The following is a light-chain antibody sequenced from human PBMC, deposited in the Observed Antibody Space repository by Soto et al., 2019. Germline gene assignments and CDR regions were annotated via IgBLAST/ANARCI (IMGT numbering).Light chain of an antibody. J-gene: IGKJ1*01. V-gene: IGKV3-11*01. Sequence: EIVLTQSPATLSLSPGERATLSCRASQSVSSYLAWYQQKPGQAPRLLIYDASNRATGIPARFSGSGSGTDFTLTISSLEPEAFAFYYCQQRSNWWTFGQGAKV. CDR1: QSVSSY. CDR2: DAS. CDR3: QQRSNWWT.